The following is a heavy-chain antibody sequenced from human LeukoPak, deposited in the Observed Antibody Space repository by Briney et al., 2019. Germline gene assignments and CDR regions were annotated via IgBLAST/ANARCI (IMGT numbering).Heavy chain of an antibody. CDR2: MNPNSGNT. D-gene: IGHD6-19*01. Sequence: ASVKVSCKASGYTFTSYDINRVRQATGQGLEWMGWMNPNSGNTGYAQKFQGRVTMTRNTSISTAYMELSSLRSEDTAVYYCARAYSSGWYLPSYYYSGMDVWGQGTTVTVSS. CDR1: GYTFTSYD. J-gene: IGHJ6*02. CDR3: ARAYSSGWYLPSYYYSGMDV. V-gene: IGHV1-8*01.